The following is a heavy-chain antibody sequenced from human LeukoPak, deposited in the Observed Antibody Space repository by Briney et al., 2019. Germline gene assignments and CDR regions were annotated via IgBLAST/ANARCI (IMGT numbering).Heavy chain of an antibody. D-gene: IGHD4-11*01. Sequence: GGSLRLSCAASGFTFSSYAMSWVRQAPGKGLEWVSAISVSDGNTYYADSVKGRFTISRDNSKNTLYLQMNSLRAEDTALYYCAKAPYTNYGEFDYWGQGTLVTVSS. V-gene: IGHV3-23*01. CDR1: GFTFSSYA. CDR3: AKAPYTNYGEFDY. J-gene: IGHJ4*02. CDR2: ISVSDGNT.